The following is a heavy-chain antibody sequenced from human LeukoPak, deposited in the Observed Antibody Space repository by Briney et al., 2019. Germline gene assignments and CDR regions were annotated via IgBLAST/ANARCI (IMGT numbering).Heavy chain of an antibody. CDR3: ARGGPGFGELFY. D-gene: IGHD3-10*01. Sequence: GGSLRLSCAVSGITLSNYGMSWVRQAPGKGLEWVAGLSGSGGGTNYADSVKGRFTISRHNSENTLYLQMNSLRAEDTAVYYCARGGPGFGELFYWGQGTLVTVSS. V-gene: IGHV3-23*01. CDR2: LSGSGGGT. CDR1: GITLSNYG. J-gene: IGHJ4*02.